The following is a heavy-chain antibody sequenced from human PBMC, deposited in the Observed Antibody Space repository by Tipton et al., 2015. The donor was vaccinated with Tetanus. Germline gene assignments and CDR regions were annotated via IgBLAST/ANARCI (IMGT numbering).Heavy chain of an antibody. CDR1: GYTFTRYG. V-gene: IGHV1-18*01. J-gene: IGHJ5*02. CDR2: ISGYNGNT. CDR3: ARVILWDCSGGHCYSGWFDP. D-gene: IGHD2-15*01. Sequence: QLVQSGPEVKKSGASVKVSCKASGYTFTRYGITWVRQAPGQGLEWMGWISGYNGNTKYAQKLQGRVTMTADTSTNTAYVELRSLRSDDTAVYYCARVILWDCSGGHCYSGWFDPWGQGTLVTVSS.